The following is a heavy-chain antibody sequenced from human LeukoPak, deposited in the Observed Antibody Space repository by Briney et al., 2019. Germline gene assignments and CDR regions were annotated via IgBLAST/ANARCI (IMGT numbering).Heavy chain of an antibody. CDR3: ARDFDYYDSGGYYLN. V-gene: IGHV1-2*02. CDR2: INPNSGGT. CDR1: GYTFTGYY. Sequence: ASVKVSCKASGYTFTGYYMHWVRQAPGQGLEWMGWINPNSGGTNYAQKFQGRVTMTRDTSISTAYMELSRLRSDDTAVYYCARDFDYYDSGGYYLNWGQGTLVTVSS. J-gene: IGHJ4*02. D-gene: IGHD3-22*01.